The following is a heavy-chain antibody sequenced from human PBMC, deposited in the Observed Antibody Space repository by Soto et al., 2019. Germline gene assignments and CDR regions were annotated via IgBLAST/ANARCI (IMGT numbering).Heavy chain of an antibody. J-gene: IGHJ6*02. V-gene: IGHV3-21*01. CDR3: ARDRVADKNYDSSRNDGMDV. CDR1: GFAFSSSS. D-gene: IGHD3-22*01. CDR2: MSSSSSYI. Sequence: GGSLRLSCAASGFAFSSSSMYWVRQPPGEGLECVSSMSSSSSYIYYADSVKGRFSISRDNAKNSLYLQMNSLRAEDTAVYYCARDRVADKNYDSSRNDGMDVWGQGTTVTVSS.